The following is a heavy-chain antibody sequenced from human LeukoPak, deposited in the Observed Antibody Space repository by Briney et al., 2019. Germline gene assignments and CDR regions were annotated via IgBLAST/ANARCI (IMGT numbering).Heavy chain of an antibody. Sequence: GRSLRLSCAASGFTFSSYAMHWVRQAPGKGLEWVAVISYDGSNKYYADSVKGRFTTSRDNSKNTLYLQMNSLRAEDTAVYYCARDGSGSYMDYWGQGTLVTISS. V-gene: IGHV3-30-3*01. CDR3: ARDGSGSYMDY. CDR2: ISYDGSNK. J-gene: IGHJ4*02. CDR1: GFTFSSYA. D-gene: IGHD1-26*01.